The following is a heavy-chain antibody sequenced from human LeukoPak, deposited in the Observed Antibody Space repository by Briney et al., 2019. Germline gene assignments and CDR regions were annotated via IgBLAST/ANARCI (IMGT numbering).Heavy chain of an antibody. CDR2: IIPILGIA. Sequence: SVKVSCKASGGTFSSYTISWVRQAAGQGLEWMGRIIPILGIANYAQKFQGRVTITAYKSTSTAYMELSSLRSEDTAVYYCARGIDSSGVDYWGQGTLVTVSS. V-gene: IGHV1-69*02. CDR1: GGTFSSYT. CDR3: ARGIDSSGVDY. J-gene: IGHJ4*02. D-gene: IGHD6-19*01.